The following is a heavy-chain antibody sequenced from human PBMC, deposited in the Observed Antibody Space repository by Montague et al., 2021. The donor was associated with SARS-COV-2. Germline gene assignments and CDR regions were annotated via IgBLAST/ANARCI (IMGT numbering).Heavy chain of an antibody. CDR3: AKVAGSHDTFDI. Sequence: SETLSLTCTVSGCSISTGYYWGWIRQPPGKGLEWIGTIYHSGSTYFNPSLKRRVTISVDTSKNQFSLNLSSVTAADTAVYYCAKVAGSHDTFDIWGRGTMVTVSS. CDR1: GCSISTGYY. CDR2: IYHSGST. V-gene: IGHV4-38-2*02. D-gene: IGHD6-19*01. J-gene: IGHJ3*02.